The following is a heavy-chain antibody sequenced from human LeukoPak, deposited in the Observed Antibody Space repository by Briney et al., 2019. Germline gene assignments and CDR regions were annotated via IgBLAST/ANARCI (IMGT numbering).Heavy chain of an antibody. CDR1: GYSFASYW. D-gene: IGHD2-2*01. V-gene: IGHV5-51*01. CDR3: ATAPTQDIVIVPAAVDY. CDR2: IHPGDSDT. Sequence: GESLKISCKGSGYSFASYWIGWVRQMPGKGLEWMGIIHPGDSDTRYSPSFQGRVTISADKSISTAYLQWSSLKASDTAMYYCATAPTQDIVIVPAAVDYWGQGTLVTVSS. J-gene: IGHJ4*02.